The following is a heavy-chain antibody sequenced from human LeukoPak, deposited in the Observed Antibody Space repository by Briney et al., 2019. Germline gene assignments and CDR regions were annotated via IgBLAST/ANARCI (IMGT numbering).Heavy chain of an antibody. V-gene: IGHV1-2*06. CDR1: GYTFTGYY. CDR2: INPNSGGT. CDR3: VTDLPGIAVAGTLGG. Sequence: ASVKVSCKASGYTFTGYYMHWVRQAPGQGLEWMGRINPNSGGTNYAQKFQGRVTMTRDTSISTAYMELSSLRSEDTAVYYCVTDLPGIAVAGTLGGWGQGTLVTVSS. J-gene: IGHJ4*02. D-gene: IGHD6-19*01.